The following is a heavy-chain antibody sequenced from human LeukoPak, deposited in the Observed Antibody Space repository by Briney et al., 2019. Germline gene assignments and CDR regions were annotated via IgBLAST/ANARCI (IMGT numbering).Heavy chain of an antibody. CDR3: ARDRYSSSDFDY. D-gene: IGHD6-6*01. CDR1: GFTFSSYS. CDR2: ISSSSSYI. Sequence: NPGGSLRLSCAASGFTFSSYSMNWLRQAPGKGLEWVSSISSSSSYIYYADSVKGRFTISRDNAKNSLYLQMNSLRAEDTAVYYCARDRYSSSDFDYWGQGTLVTVSS. J-gene: IGHJ4*02. V-gene: IGHV3-21*01.